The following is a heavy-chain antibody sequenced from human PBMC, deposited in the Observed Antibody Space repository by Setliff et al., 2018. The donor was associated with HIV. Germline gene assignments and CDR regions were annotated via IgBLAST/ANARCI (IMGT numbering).Heavy chain of an antibody. CDR3: ARVAWYYSFWSGLGDAFDI. D-gene: IGHD3-3*01. CDR1: GYTFTSYG. CDR2: ISAYSGNT. V-gene: IGHV1-18*01. Sequence: ASVKVSYKASGYTFTSYGISWVRQAPGQGLEWMGWISAYSGNTNYAQKLQGRVTMTTDTSTSTAYMELRSLRSDDTAVYYCARVAWYYSFWSGLGDAFDIWGQGTMVTVSS. J-gene: IGHJ3*02.